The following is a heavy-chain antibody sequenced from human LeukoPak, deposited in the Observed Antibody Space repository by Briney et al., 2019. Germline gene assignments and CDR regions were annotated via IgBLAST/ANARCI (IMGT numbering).Heavy chain of an antibody. CDR3: AKASIVGANLFGY. Sequence: PGGSLRLSCAASGFSFSSFAMSWVRLAPGKRLEWVSTVDHSFGGTHYADSVKGRFTISRDDSKNTVSLQMNSLRDEDTAVYYCAKASIVGANLFGYWGQGTLVTVSS. V-gene: IGHV3-23*01. J-gene: IGHJ4*02. CDR2: VDHSFGGT. CDR1: GFSFSSFA. D-gene: IGHD1-26*01.